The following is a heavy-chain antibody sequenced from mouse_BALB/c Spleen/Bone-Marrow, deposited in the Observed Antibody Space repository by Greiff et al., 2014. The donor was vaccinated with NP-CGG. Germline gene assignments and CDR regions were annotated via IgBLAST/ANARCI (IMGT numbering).Heavy chain of an antibody. D-gene: IGHD1-2*01. CDR2: IWADGST. CDR1: GFSLTSYG. CDR3: ARITTATGAMDY. J-gene: IGHJ4*01. Sequence: VQGEESRPGLLAPSQSLSISCTVSGFSLTSYGVHWVRQPPGKGLEWLGVIWADGSTNYNSALMSRLSISKDNSKSQVFLKMNSLQTDDTAMYYCARITTATGAMDYWGQGTSVTVSS. V-gene: IGHV2-9*02.